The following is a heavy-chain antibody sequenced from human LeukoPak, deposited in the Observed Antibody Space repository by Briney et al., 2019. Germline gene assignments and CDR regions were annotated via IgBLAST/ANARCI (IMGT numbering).Heavy chain of an antibody. CDR2: ISGSGGST. J-gene: IGHJ6*03. V-gene: IGHV3-23*01. CDR3: AKETPTAGYYYYYMDV. Sequence: GGSLRLSCAASGFTFSTYTMNWVRQAPGKGLEWVSAISGSGGSTYYADSVKGRFTISRDNSKNTLYLQMNSLRAEDTAVYYCAKETPTAGYYYYYMDVWGKGTTVTVSS. CDR1: GFTFSTYT. D-gene: IGHD2-15*01.